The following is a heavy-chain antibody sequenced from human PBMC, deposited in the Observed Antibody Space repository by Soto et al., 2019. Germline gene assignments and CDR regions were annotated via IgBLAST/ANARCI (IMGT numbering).Heavy chain of an antibody. J-gene: IGHJ4*02. CDR1: GGTFSSYT. D-gene: IGHD1-26*01. CDR3: ARGGNNHYYPLDY. Sequence: ASVKVSCKASGGTFSSYTISWVRQAPGQGLEWMGRIIPILGIANYAQKFQGRVTITADKSTSTAYMELSSLRSEDTAVYYCARGGNNHYYPLDYWGQGTLVTVSS. CDR2: IIPILGIA. V-gene: IGHV1-69*02.